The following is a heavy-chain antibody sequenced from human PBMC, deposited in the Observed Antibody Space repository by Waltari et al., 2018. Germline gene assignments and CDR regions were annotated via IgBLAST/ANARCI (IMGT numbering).Heavy chain of an antibody. CDR3: TRADGMTDLDY. V-gene: IGHV3-49*04. Sequence: EVQLAESGGGLVQPGRSLRLYCTASGFNFGDYARTWVRQVPGKGLEWVGFIRSKTYGGAPEYAASVKGRFTISRDDSKSVAYLQMNSLRTEDTALYYCTRADGMTDLDYWGQGALVTVSS. CDR2: IRSKTYGGAP. J-gene: IGHJ4*02. CDR1: GFNFGDYA.